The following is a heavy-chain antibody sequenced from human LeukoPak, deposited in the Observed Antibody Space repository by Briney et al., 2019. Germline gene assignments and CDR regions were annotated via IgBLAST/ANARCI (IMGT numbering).Heavy chain of an antibody. CDR2: IYHTGSA. V-gene: IGHV4-31*03. Sequence: SQTLSLTCTVSGDSISSGGYSWTWIRQHPGKGLEWIGYIYHTGSAYYNPSLKSRLSISIDTSKNQFSLRLSSVTAADTAVYYCARTQISNWSNDAFSIWGQGTTVTVSS. CDR1: GDSISSGGYS. D-gene: IGHD6-13*01. CDR3: ARTQISNWSNDAFSI. J-gene: IGHJ3*02.